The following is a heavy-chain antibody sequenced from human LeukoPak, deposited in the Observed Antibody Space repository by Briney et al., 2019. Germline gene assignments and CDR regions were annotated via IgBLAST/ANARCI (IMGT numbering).Heavy chain of an antibody. J-gene: IGHJ4*02. CDR1: GFTFSSYA. CDR2: IWYGGSNE. Sequence: GGSLRLPCAASGFTFSSYAMHWVRQAPGKGLEWVAVIWYGGSNEYYADSVKGRFTISRDNSKNSLYLQMNSLRAEDTAVYYRARDSIAAAADWGQGTLVTVSS. D-gene: IGHD6-13*01. V-gene: IGHV3-33*08. CDR3: ARDSIAAAAD.